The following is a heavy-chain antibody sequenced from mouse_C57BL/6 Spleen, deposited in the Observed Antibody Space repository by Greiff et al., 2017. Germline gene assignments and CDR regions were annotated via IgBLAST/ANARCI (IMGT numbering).Heavy chain of an antibody. CDR3: ARVKSQSYWYFDV. CDR2: ISYDGSN. CDR1: GYSITSGYY. V-gene: IGHV3-6*01. Sequence: EVKLVESGPGLVKPSQSLSLTCSVTGYSITSGYYWNWIRQFPGNKLEWMGYISYDGSNNYNPSLKNRISITRDTSKNQFFLKLNSVTTEDTATYYCARVKSQSYWYFDVWGTGTTVTVSS. J-gene: IGHJ1*03.